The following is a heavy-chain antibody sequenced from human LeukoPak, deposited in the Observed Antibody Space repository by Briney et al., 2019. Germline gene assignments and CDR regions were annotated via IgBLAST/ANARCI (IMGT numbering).Heavy chain of an antibody. D-gene: IGHD6-19*01. CDR1: GGSISSSSYY. Sequence: SETLPLTCTVSGGSISSSSYYWGWIRQPPGKGLEWLANIYYTGNTYYNPSLKSRVTISVDTSKNQFSLKVSSVTAADTALYYCARHGGVAGTPYYFDYWGQGTLVTVSS. CDR2: IYYTGNT. CDR3: ARHGGVAGTPYYFDY. V-gene: IGHV4-39*01. J-gene: IGHJ4*02.